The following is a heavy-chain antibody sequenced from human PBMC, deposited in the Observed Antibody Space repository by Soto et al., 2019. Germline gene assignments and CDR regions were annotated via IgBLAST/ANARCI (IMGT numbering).Heavy chain of an antibody. CDR3: ATTSGYDYGSFDY. J-gene: IGHJ4*02. V-gene: IGHV1-69*02. CDR1: GGTFSSYT. D-gene: IGHD5-12*01. CDR2: IIPILGIA. Sequence: QVQLVQSGAEVKKPGSSVKVSCKASGGTFSSYTISWVRQAPGQGLEWMGRIIPILGIANYAQKFQGRGTITADKSTSTAYMELRSLGSEDTAVDYCATTSGYDYGSFDYWGQGTLVTVSS.